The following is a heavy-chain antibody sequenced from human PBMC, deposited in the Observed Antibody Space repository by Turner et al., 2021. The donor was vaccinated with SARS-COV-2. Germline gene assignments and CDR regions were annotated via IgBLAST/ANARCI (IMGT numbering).Heavy chain of an antibody. CDR2: SYYSGST. CDR3: ATSTVAGTELNYYGMDV. J-gene: IGHJ6*02. D-gene: IGHD6-13*01. CDR1: GGSIRSSSSY. V-gene: IGHV4-39*01. Sequence: QLQLQESGPVLVKPSATLSLTCPVSGGSIRSSSSYWGWIRQPPGKGLEWIGSSYYSGSTYYNPSLKSRVTISVDTSKNQFSLKLSSVTAADTAVYYCATSTVAGTELNYYGMDVWGQGTTVTVSS.